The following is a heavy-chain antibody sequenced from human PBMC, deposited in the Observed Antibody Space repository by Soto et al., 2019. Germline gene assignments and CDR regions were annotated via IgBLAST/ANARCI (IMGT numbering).Heavy chain of an antibody. Sequence: EVQLLESGGGLVQPGGSLRLSCAASGITFSTYAMRWVRQAPGKGLESVSVISESGGGTYYADSVKGRFTISRDNSKNILYLQLNSRRAADTAVYYCATWRILVDPTGCGQGTTVTVSS. D-gene: IGHD2-15*01. CDR3: ATWRILVDPTG. CDR1: GITFSTYA. J-gene: IGHJ6*02. V-gene: IGHV3-23*01. CDR2: ISESGGGT.